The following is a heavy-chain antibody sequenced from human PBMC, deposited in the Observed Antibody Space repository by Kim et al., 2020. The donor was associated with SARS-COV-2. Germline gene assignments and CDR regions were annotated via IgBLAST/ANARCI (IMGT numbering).Heavy chain of an antibody. Sequence: GGSLRLSCAASGFTFSSYAMHWVRQAPGKGLEWVAVISYDGSNKYYADSVKGRFTISRDNSKNTLYLQMNSLRAEDTAVYYCARDLGYSSGWYYYGMDVWGQGTTVTVSS. CDR1: GFTFSSYA. V-gene: IGHV3-30*04. D-gene: IGHD6-19*01. CDR3: ARDLGYSSGWYYYGMDV. J-gene: IGHJ6*02. CDR2: ISYDGSNK.